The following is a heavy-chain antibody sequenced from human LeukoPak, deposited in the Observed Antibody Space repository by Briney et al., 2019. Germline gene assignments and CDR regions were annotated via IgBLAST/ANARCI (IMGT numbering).Heavy chain of an antibody. J-gene: IGHJ4*02. D-gene: IGHD6-13*01. CDR2: INHSGST. CDR3: ARGLGYSSSWYGY. Sequence: SETLSLTCAVYGGSFSGYYWSWIRQPPGKGLEWIGEINHSGSTNYNPSLKSRVTILVDTSKNQFSLKLSSVTAADTAVYYCARGLGYSSSWYGYWGQGTLVTVSS. CDR1: GGSFSGYY. V-gene: IGHV4-34*01.